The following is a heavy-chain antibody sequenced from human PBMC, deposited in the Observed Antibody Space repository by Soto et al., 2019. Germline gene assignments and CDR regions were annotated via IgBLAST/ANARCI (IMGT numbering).Heavy chain of an antibody. CDR2: VSYDGSEK. CDR1: GFTFSRYA. J-gene: IGHJ6*02. CDR3: ARDFGDYESYYYGMDV. V-gene: IGHV3-30*01. D-gene: IGHD4-17*01. Sequence: QVQLVESGGGVVQPARSLRLSCAASGFTFSRYAIHWVRQAPGKGLEWVAVVSYDGSEKFYADSVKGRFTISRDNSENTLYLQMNSLKPEDTAVYYWARDFGDYESYYYGMDVWGQGTTVTVSS.